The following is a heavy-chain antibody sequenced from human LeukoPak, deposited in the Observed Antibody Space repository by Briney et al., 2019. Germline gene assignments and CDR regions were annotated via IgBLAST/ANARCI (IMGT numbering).Heavy chain of an antibody. CDR2: ISSSSSYI. Sequence: GGSLRLSCAASGLTFSSYSMNWVRQAPGKGLEWVSSISSSSSYIYYADSVKGRFTISRDNAKNSLYLQMNSLRAEDTAVYYCARVRNTPPFYYYGMDVWGQGTTVTVSS. J-gene: IGHJ6*02. CDR1: GLTFSSYS. V-gene: IGHV3-21*01. CDR3: ARVRNTPPFYYYGMDV.